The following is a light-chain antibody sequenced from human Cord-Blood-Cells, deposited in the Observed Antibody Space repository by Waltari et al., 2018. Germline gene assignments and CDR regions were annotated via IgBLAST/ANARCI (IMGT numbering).Light chain of an antibody. Sequence: DIQMTQSPSTLSASVGDRVTIPCRASQSISSWLAWYQQKPGKAPKLLIYKASSLESGVPSRFSGSGSGTEFTLTISSLQPDDFATYYCQQYNSYWGYTFGQGTKLEIK. CDR1: QSISSW. CDR2: KAS. V-gene: IGKV1-5*03. CDR3: QQYNSYWGYT. J-gene: IGKJ2*01.